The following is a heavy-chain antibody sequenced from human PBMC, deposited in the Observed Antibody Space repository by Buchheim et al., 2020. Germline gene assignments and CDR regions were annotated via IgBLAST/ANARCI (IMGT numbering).Heavy chain of an antibody. D-gene: IGHD2-2*01. Sequence: EVQLLDSGGGLVQPGGSLRLSCAASGFTFNNYAMNWVRQVPGKGLEWVSGIIGSGSRTYYADSVKGRLTISRDNSKGTLYLQMNSLRAEDTAVYYCAKGGYCSSSDCYRAYYYYNMDAWGQGTT. J-gene: IGHJ6*02. CDR1: GFTFNNYA. CDR3: AKGGYCSSSDCYRAYYYYNMDA. CDR2: IIGSGSRT. V-gene: IGHV3-23*01.